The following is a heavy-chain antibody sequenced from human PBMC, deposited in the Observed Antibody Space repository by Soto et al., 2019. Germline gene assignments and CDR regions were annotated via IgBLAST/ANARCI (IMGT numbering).Heavy chain of an antibody. CDR2: INPSGGST. CDR3: ARDQYHTDYYYYGMDV. CDR1: GYTFTSYY. V-gene: IGHV1-46*01. J-gene: IGHJ6*02. D-gene: IGHD2-2*01. Sequence: GASVKVSCKASGYTFTSYYMHWVRQAPGQGLEWMGIINPSGGSTSYAQKFQGRVTMTRDTSTSTVYMELSSLRSEDTAVYYYARDQYHTDYYYYGMDVWGQGTTVTVSS.